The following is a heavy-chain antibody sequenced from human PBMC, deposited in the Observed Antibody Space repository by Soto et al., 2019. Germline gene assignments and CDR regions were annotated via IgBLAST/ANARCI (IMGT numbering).Heavy chain of an antibody. D-gene: IGHD3-3*01. Sequence: EVQLLESGGGLVQPGGSLRLSCAASGFTFSSYAMSWVRQAPGKGLEWVSAISGSGGSTYYADSVKGRFTISRDNSKNTLYLQMNSLRAEDTAVYYCALDFWSGYYPGNYWGQGTLVTVSS. CDR3: ALDFWSGYYPGNY. J-gene: IGHJ4*02. CDR1: GFTFSSYA. V-gene: IGHV3-23*01. CDR2: ISGSGGST.